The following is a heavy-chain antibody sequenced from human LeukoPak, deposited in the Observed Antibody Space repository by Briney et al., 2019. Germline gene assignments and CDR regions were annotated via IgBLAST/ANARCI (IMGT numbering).Heavy chain of an antibody. CDR1: GGSISTGDYS. V-gene: IGHV4-30-4*07. CDR3: ARAAHGSNAGLFDY. CDR2: VLETGTT. D-gene: IGHD4-11*01. Sequence: SQTLSLTCAVSGGSISTGDYSWSWIRQPPGQGLKWIGNVLETGTTDYNPSLKSRIAISIDTSKRQFSLRLTSVTAADTAVYYCARAAHGSNAGLFDYWGPGILVAVSS. J-gene: IGHJ4*02.